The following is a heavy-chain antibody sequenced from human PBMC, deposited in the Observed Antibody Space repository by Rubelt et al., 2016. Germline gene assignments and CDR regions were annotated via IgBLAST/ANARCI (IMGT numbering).Heavy chain of an antibody. V-gene: IGHV3-30*03. CDR3: AGVPGRLAPYWYFDL. CDR1: GFTFSSYG. D-gene: IGHD3-10*01. Sequence: GGGVVQPGRSLRLSCAASGFTFSSYGMHWVRQAPGKGLEWVAVISFDGSNKFYADSVKGRFTISRDNSKNTLYLQVDSLRAEDTAAYYCAGVPGRLAPYWYFDLWGRGTLVTVSS. J-gene: IGHJ2*01. CDR2: ISFDGSNK.